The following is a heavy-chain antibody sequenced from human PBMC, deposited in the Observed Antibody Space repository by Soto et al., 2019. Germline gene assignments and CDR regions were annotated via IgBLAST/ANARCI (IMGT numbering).Heavy chain of an antibody. D-gene: IGHD2-2*01. CDR3: AKNNRYCSSTNCFVFDY. CDR1: GFTFNNYW. Sequence: EVQLVESGGGLVQPGGSLRLSCAASGFTFNNYWMSWVRQAPGKGLEWVANIKQDGSEKYYVDSVKGRFTISRDNAKNSLYLQMHTRTAEDTAVYYCAKNNRYCSSTNCFVFDYWGQETLVTVSS. V-gene: IGHV3-7*01. J-gene: IGHJ4*02. CDR2: IKQDGSEK.